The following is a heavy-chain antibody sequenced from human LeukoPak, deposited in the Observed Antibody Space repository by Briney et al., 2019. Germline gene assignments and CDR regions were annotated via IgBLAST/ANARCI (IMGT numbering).Heavy chain of an antibody. V-gene: IGHV1-8*01. Sequence: ASVKVSCKASGYTFTSYDINWVRQATGQGLEWMGWMNPNSGNTGYAQKFQGRVTMTRNTSISTAYMELSSLRSEDTAVYYCARGPGHCSGGSCHVDYWGQGTLVTVSS. CDR1: GYTFTSYD. CDR2: MNPNSGNT. D-gene: IGHD2-15*01. J-gene: IGHJ4*02. CDR3: ARGPGHCSGGSCHVDY.